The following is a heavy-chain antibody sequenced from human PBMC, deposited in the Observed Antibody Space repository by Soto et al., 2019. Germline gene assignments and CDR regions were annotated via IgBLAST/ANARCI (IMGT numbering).Heavy chain of an antibody. CDR1: GGTFSSYA. J-gene: IGHJ6*02. V-gene: IGHV1-69*13. D-gene: IGHD6-13*01. Sequence: SVKVSCKASGGTFSSYAISWVRQAPGQGLEWMGGIIPIFGTANYAQKFQGRVTITADESTSTAYMELSCLRSEDTAVYYCARDSGSSSWSYYYYYYGMDVWGQGTTVTVSS. CDR3: ARDSGSSSWSYYYYYYGMDV. CDR2: IIPIFGTA.